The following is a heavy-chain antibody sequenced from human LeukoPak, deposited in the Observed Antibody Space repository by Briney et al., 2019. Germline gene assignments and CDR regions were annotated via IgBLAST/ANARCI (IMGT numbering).Heavy chain of an antibody. J-gene: IGHJ4*02. CDR1: GGSISSYY. CDR3: ARDARGWSGFDY. CDR2: IYTTGNT. Sequence: PSETLSLTCSVSGGSISSYYWSWIRQPAGKGREWIGRIYTTGNTDYNPSLKSRVTMSVDTSKNQFSLNLSSVTAADTAVYSCARDARGWSGFDYWGQGTLVTVSS. D-gene: IGHD3-3*01. V-gene: IGHV4-4*07.